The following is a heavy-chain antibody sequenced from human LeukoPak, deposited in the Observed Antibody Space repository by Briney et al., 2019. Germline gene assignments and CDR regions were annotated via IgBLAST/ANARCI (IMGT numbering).Heavy chain of an antibody. V-gene: IGHV1-2*04. CDR2: INPNSGGT. D-gene: IGHD3-10*01. J-gene: IGHJ4*02. CDR3: ARAYGSGSYYSY. CDR1: GHTFTGYY. Sequence: ASVKVSCKASGHTFTGYYMHWVRQAPGQGLEWMGWINPNSGGTNYAQKFQGWVTMTRDTSISTAYMELSRLRSDDTAVYYCARAYGSGSYYSYWGQGTLVTVSS.